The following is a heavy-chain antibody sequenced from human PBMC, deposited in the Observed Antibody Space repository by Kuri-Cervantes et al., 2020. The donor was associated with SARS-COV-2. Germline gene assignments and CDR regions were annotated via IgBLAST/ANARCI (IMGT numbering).Heavy chain of an antibody. CDR2: ISSSSSYI. CDR3: ARDGGPREQQLGV. CDR1: GFTFSSYS. V-gene: IGHV3-21*01. J-gene: IGHJ6*04. Sequence: GESLKISCAASGFTFSSYSMNWVRQAPGKGLEWVPSISSSSSYIYYADSVKGRFTISRDNAKNSLYLQMNSLRAEDTAVYYCARDGGPREQQLGVWGKGTTVTVSS. D-gene: IGHD6-13*01.